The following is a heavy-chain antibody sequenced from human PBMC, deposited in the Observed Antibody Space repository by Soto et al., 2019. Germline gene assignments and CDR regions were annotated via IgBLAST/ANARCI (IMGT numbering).Heavy chain of an antibody. CDR2: IYSGGST. CDR3: ARTPREDLYFDS. CDR1: GFTVSSNY. J-gene: IGHJ4*02. V-gene: IGHV3-53*01. Sequence: PGGSLRLSCAASGFTVSSNYMSWVRQAPGKGLEWVSVIYSGGSTYYADSVKGRFTISRDNSKNTLYLQMNSLRAEDTAVYYCARTPREDLYFDSWGQGTLVTVSS.